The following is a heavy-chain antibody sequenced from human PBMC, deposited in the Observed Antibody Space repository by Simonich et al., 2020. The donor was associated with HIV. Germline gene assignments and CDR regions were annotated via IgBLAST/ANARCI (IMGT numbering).Heavy chain of an antibody. CDR2: INPNSGGT. V-gene: IGHV1-2*02. J-gene: IGHJ4*02. Sequence: QVQLVQSGAEVKKPGASVKVSCKASGYTFTDYYMHWVRQAPGQGLGVMGWINPNSGGTISTQKFQGRVTMTRDTSISTAYMELNSLRSDDTAVYYCARGPTRGLDYWGQGTLLTVSS. D-gene: IGHD3-10*01. CDR3: ARGPTRGLDY. CDR1: GYTFTDYY.